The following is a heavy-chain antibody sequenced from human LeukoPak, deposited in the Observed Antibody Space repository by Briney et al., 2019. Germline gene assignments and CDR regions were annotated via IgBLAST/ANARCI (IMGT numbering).Heavy chain of an antibody. Sequence: SETLSLTCTVSGGSISSYYWSWIRQPPGKGLEWIGYMDYSGSTNYNPSLKSRVTISVDTSKNQFSLKLSSVTAADTAVYYCARDAYYDSSGYWVSWFDPWGQGTLVTVSS. CDR1: GGSISSYY. CDR3: ARDAYYDSSGYWVSWFDP. J-gene: IGHJ5*02. CDR2: MDYSGST. V-gene: IGHV4-59*01. D-gene: IGHD3-22*01.